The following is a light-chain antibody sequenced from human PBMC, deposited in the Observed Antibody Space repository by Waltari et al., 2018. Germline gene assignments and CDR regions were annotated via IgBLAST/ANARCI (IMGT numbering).Light chain of an antibody. CDR1: SSNIGSNT. Sequence: QSVLTQPPSASGTPGQRVTISCSGSSSNIGSNTVNWYQQRPGTAPKLLIYSNNQRPSGVLDRFSGSKSGTSASLAISGLQSEDEADYYCAAWDDSLNGYVFGTGTKVTVL. J-gene: IGLJ1*01. V-gene: IGLV1-44*01. CDR3: AAWDDSLNGYV. CDR2: SNN.